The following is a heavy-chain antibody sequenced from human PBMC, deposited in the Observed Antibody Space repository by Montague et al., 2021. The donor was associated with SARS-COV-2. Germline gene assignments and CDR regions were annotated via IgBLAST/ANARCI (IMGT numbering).Heavy chain of an antibody. D-gene: IGHD6-13*01. CDR1: GFTFSSYG. J-gene: IGHJ6*02. CDR3: ARDSSSGSDWYYYYGMDV. V-gene: IGHV3-33*01. Sequence: SLRLSCAASGFTFSSYGMHWVRQALGKGLEWVAIIWYDGSKNYYADSVKGRFTISRDNSKNTLYLQMNTLRAEDTAVYYCARDSSSGSDWYYYYGMDVWGQGTTVTVSS. CDR2: IWYDGSKN.